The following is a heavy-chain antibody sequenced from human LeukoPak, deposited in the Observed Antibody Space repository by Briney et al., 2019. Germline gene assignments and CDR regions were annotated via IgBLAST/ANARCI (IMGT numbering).Heavy chain of an antibody. D-gene: IGHD3-22*01. Sequence: GGSLRLSCAASGFTFSKFAMPWVRQAPGKGLEWVAGISGSGGNVYNADSVKGRFTISRDNSKNTLYLQMNSLRAEDTAVYYCANHLPYYYDSSGPMRPYDYWGQGTLVTVSS. CDR2: ISGSGGNV. CDR1: GFTFSKFA. V-gene: IGHV3-23*01. J-gene: IGHJ4*02. CDR3: ANHLPYYYDSSGPMRPYDY.